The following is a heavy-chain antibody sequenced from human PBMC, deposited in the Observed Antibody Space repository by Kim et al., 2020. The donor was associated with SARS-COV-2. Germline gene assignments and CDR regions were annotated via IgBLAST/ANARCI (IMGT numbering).Heavy chain of an antibody. D-gene: IGHD2-2*02. CDR2: IRSKANSYAT. CDR1: GFTFSGSA. Sequence: GGSLRLSCAASGFTFSGSAMHWVRQASGKGLEWVGRIRSKANSYATAYAASVKGRFTISRDDSKNTAYLQMNSLKTEDTAVYYCTRRGNDCGSTSCYRDYWGQGTLVTVSS. V-gene: IGHV3-73*01. J-gene: IGHJ4*02. CDR3: TRRGNDCGSTSCYRDY.